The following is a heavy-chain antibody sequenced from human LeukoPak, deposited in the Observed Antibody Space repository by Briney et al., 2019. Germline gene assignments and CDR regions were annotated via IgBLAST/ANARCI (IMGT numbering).Heavy chain of an antibody. Sequence: GGSLRLSCAASGFTFSSYAMSWVRQAPGKGLEWVSAISGSGGSTYYADSVKGRFTISRDNSKNTLYLQMNSLRAEDTAVYYCAKVPTPATTVVKHFQHWGQGTLVTVSS. D-gene: IGHD4-23*01. CDR2: ISGSGGST. V-gene: IGHV3-23*01. J-gene: IGHJ1*01. CDR3: AKVPTPATTVVKHFQH. CDR1: GFTFSSYA.